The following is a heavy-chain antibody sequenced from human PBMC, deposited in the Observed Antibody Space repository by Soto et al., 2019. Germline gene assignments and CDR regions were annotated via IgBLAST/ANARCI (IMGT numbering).Heavy chain of an antibody. Sequence: EVQLLESGGGLVQPGGSLRLSCAASGFTFSSYAMSWVRQAPGKGLEWVSAISGSGGSTYYADSVKGRFTISRDNSKNPLYLQMNSLRDEDTAVYYCAPSPRYDSSGYFDYWGQGTLVTVSS. J-gene: IGHJ4*02. D-gene: IGHD3-22*01. V-gene: IGHV3-23*01. CDR1: GFTFSSYA. CDR2: ISGSGGST. CDR3: APSPRYDSSGYFDY.